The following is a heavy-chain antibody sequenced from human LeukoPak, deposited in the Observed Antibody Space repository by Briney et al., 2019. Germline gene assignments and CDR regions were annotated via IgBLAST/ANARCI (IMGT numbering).Heavy chain of an antibody. CDR1: GFTFSSYW. J-gene: IGHJ3*02. CDR3: AKDVGVISTTHAFDI. V-gene: IGHV3-7*03. Sequence: GGSLRLSCAASGFTFSSYWMSWVRQAPGKGLEWVANIKQDGSEKYYVDSVKGRFTISRDNAKNSLYLQMNSLRAEDTALYYCAKDVGVISTTHAFDIWGQGTVVTVSS. CDR2: IKQDGSEK. D-gene: IGHD3-10*01.